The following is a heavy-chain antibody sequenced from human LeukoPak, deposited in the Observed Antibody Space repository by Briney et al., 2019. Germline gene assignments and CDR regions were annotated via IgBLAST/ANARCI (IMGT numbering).Heavy chain of an antibody. D-gene: IGHD6-19*01. Sequence: DPSETLSLTCTVSGGSVTSADYYWSWTRQPPGKGLEWIGNIYYSGSTTYNPSLKRRITISLDTSKNQFSLNLRSVTAADTAVYYCASFRRRWLAIDYWGQGTLVTVSS. CDR2: IYYSGST. J-gene: IGHJ4*02. CDR3: ASFRRRWLAIDY. CDR1: GGSVTSADYY. V-gene: IGHV4-61*08.